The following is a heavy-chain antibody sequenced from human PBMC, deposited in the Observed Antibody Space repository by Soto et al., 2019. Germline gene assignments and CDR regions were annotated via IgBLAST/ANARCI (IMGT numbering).Heavy chain of an antibody. CDR1: GGTFSSYT. D-gene: IGHD2-15*01. J-gene: IGHJ6*03. Sequence: SVKVSCKASGGTFSSYTISWVRQAPGQGLEWMGRIIPILGIANYAQKFQGRVTITADKSTSTAYMELSSLSSEDTVVYYCARGVSSDSSGGSCPSDYYYMDVWGKGTTVTVSS. CDR2: IIPILGIA. CDR3: ARGVSSDSSGGSCPSDYYYMDV. V-gene: IGHV1-69*02.